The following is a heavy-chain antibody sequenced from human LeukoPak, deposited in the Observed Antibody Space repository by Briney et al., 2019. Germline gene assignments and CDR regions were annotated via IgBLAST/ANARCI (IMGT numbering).Heavy chain of an antibody. CDR1: GFTFSSYW. CDR2: IKQDGSEK. D-gene: IGHD3-9*01. CDR3: ARISEYYDILTGIHNWFDP. V-gene: IGHV3-7*01. J-gene: IGHJ5*02. Sequence: GGSLRLSCAAFGFTFSSYWMSWVRQAPGKGLEWVANIKQDGSEKYYADSVKGRFTISRDNAKNSMYLQMNSLRAEDTAVYYCARISEYYDILTGIHNWFDPWGQGTLVTVSS.